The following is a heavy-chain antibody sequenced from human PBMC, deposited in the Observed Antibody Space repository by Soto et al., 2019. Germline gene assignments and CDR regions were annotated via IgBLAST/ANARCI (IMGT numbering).Heavy chain of an antibody. V-gene: IGHV1-18*01. CDR1: GYTFTRYG. J-gene: IGHJ6*02. CDR2: ISGYNGDT. CDR3: AKIGQPPYYYYGLDV. Sequence: ASVKVSCKASGYTFTRYGIRWVRQASGQGLEWMGWISGYNGDTTYAQKFQGRVTMTIDTSTSTAYMELRSLTSDDTAVYYCAKIGQPPYYYYGLDVWGQGTKVTVSS. D-gene: IGHD2-21*01.